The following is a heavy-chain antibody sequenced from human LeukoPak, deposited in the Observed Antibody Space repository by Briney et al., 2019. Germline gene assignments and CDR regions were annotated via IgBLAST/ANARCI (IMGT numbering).Heavy chain of an antibody. J-gene: IGHJ4*02. CDR2: ISSSSSYI. CDR1: GFTFSSYS. V-gene: IGHV3-21*01. Sequence: PGGSLRLSCAASGFTFSSYSMNWVRQAPGKGLEWVSSISSSSSYIYYADSVKGRFTISRDNAKNTVYLQMNSLRAEDTAMYFCAREIGKSGISWGFDQWGQGTLVTVSS. D-gene: IGHD4-23*01. CDR3: AREIGKSGISWGFDQ.